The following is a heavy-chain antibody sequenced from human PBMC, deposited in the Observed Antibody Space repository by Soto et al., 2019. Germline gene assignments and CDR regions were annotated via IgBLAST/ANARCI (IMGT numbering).Heavy chain of an antibody. CDR3: ARSRVPMVRQSPFDY. D-gene: IGHD3-10*01. J-gene: IGHJ4*02. CDR1: GFTFSSYA. V-gene: IGHV3-30-3*01. Sequence: GGSLRLSCAASGFTFSSYAMHWVRQAPGKGLEWVAVISYDGSNKYYADSVKGRFTISRDNSKNTLYLQMNSLRAEDTAVYYCARSRVPMVRQSPFDYWGQGTLVTVSS. CDR2: ISYDGSNK.